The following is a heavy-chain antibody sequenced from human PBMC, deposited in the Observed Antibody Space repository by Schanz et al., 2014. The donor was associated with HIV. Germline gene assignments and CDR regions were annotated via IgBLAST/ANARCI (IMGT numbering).Heavy chain of an antibody. J-gene: IGHJ6*02. CDR1: GATFSGYY. Sequence: QVQLQQWGAGLLKSSETLSLTCAVYGATFSGYYWNWVRQTPGKGLEWIGEINHSGSTTYNPSLKSRVTISVDPSKNQFTLKLSSVTAADTGVYYCARRGGYQLLSKDYFYYGMDVWGQGTTVTVSS. CDR3: ARRGGYQLLSKDYFYYGMDV. V-gene: IGHV4-34*01. D-gene: IGHD2-2*01. CDR2: INHSGST.